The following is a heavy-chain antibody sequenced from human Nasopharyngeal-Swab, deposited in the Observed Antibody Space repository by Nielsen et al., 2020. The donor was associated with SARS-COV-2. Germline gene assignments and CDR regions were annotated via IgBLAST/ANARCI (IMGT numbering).Heavy chain of an antibody. CDR3: AKDRSRGIFGVVIITYYFDY. V-gene: IGHV3-30*18. J-gene: IGHJ4*02. D-gene: IGHD3-3*02. Sequence: WIRQPPGKGLEWVAVISYDGSNKYYADSVKGRFTISRDNSKNTLYLQMNGLRAEDTAVYYCAKDRSRGIFGVVIITYYFDYWGQGTLVTVSS. CDR2: ISYDGSNK.